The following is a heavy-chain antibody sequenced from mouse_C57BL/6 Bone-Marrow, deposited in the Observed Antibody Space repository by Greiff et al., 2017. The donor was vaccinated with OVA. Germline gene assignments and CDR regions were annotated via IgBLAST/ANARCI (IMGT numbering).Heavy chain of an antibody. CDR2: IDPENGDT. Sequence: VQLQQSGAELVRPGASVKLSCTASGFNIKDDYMHWVKQRPEQGLEWIGWIDPENGDTEYASKFQGKATITADTSSNTAYLQLSSLTSEDTAVYYCTDTAQATAMDYWGQGTSVTVSS. V-gene: IGHV14-4*01. CDR3: TDTAQATAMDY. CDR1: GFNIKDDY. J-gene: IGHJ4*01. D-gene: IGHD3-2*02.